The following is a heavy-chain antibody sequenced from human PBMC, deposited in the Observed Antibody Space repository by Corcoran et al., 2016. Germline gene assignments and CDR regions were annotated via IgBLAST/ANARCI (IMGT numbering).Heavy chain of an antibody. CDR2: SYYSGST. CDR1: GGSIRSSSYY. CDR3: ARDGEPDSSYAFDI. Sequence: QLQLQESGPVLVKPSETLSLTCTVSGGSIRSSSYYWGWIRQPPGKGLEWIGSSYYSGSTYYNPSLKSRVTIPVDTSKNQFSLKLSSVTAADTAVYYCARDGEPDSSYAFDIWGQGIMVTVSS. V-gene: IGHV4-39*07. D-gene: IGHD3-22*01. J-gene: IGHJ3*02.